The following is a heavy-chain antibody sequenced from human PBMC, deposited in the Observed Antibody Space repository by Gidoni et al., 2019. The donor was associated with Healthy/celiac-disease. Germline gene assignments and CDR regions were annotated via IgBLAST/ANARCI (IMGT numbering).Heavy chain of an antibody. D-gene: IGHD3-22*01. J-gene: IGHJ4*02. CDR3: AKSMGYYYDRRGRYYFDY. V-gene: IGHV3-23*01. Sequence: EVQLLESGGGLVQPGGSLRLSCAASGFTFSSYAMRWVRQAPGEGLGWGSAIMGSGGNTYYADSVKGRFTISRDHSKNTLDLQMNNLRAEDTAVYYWAKSMGYYYDRRGRYYFDYWGQGTLVTVSS. CDR2: IMGSGGNT. CDR1: GFTFSSYA.